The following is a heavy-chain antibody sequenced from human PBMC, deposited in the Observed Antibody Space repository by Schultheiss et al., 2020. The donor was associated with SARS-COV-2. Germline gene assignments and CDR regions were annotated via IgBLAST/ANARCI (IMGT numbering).Heavy chain of an antibody. J-gene: IGHJ4*02. V-gene: IGHV3-23*01. CDR3: AKKPGECVLMVLGRIDY. CDR1: GFTFSSYA. Sequence: GGSLRLSCAASGFTFSSYAMSWVRQSPGKGLEWVSAISGSGGSTYYADSVKGRFTISRDNSKNTLYLQMNSLRAEDTAVYYCAKKPGECVLMVLGRIDYWGQGTLVTVSS. D-gene: IGHD2-8*01. CDR2: ISGSGGST.